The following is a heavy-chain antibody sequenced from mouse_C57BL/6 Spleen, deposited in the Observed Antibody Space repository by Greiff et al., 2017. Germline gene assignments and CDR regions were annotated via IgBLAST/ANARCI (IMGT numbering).Heavy chain of an antibody. CDR1: GFNIKDYY. Sequence: VHVKQSGAELVKPGASVKLSCTASGFNIKDYYMHWVKQRTEQGLEWIGRIDPEDGETKYAPKFQGKATITADTSSNTAYLQLSSLTSEDTAVYYCARESLTVVAKGFAYWGQGTLVTVSA. CDR3: ARESLTVVAKGFAY. CDR2: IDPEDGET. V-gene: IGHV14-2*01. D-gene: IGHD1-1*01. J-gene: IGHJ3*01.